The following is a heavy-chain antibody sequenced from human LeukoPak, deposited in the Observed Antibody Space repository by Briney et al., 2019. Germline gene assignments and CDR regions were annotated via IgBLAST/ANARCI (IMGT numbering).Heavy chain of an antibody. CDR2: ISYSGST. Sequence: SETLSLTCTVSGGSISSYYWSWIRQPPGKGLEWIGYISYSGSTNYNPSLKSRVTISVDTSKNQFSLKLSSVTAADTAVYYCADGGGSGSRYWGQGTLVTVSS. CDR3: ADGGGSGSRY. CDR1: GGSISSYY. V-gene: IGHV4-59*12. D-gene: IGHD3-10*01. J-gene: IGHJ4*02.